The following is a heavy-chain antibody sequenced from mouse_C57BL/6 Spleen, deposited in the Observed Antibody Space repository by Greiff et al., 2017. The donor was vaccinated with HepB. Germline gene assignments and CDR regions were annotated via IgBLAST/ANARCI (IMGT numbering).Heavy chain of an antibody. J-gene: IGHJ2*01. CDR1: GYTFTDYY. Sequence: EVQLQQSGPELVKPGASVKISCKASGYTFTDYYMNWVKQSHGKSLEWIGDINPNNGGTSYNQKFKGKATLTVDKSSSTAYMELRSLTSEDSAVYYCARGRITTVVAPFDDWGQGTTLTVSS. CDR2: INPNNGGT. D-gene: IGHD1-1*01. V-gene: IGHV1-26*01. CDR3: ARGRITTVVAPFDD.